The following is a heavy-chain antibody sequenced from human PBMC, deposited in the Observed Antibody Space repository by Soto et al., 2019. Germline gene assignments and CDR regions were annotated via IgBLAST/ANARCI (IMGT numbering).Heavy chain of an antibody. CDR2: ISGSGGTT. V-gene: IGHV3-23*01. Sequence: GGSLRLSCAASGFTFSSYAMSWVRQAPGKGLEWVSAISGSGGTTYPADPVKGRFTISTDNSKNTLYLQMNSLSAEDTAVSYCAKDHIVVVTAIFDYWGQGTLVTVSS. CDR3: AKDHIVVVTAIFDY. J-gene: IGHJ4*02. CDR1: GFTFSSYA. D-gene: IGHD2-21*02.